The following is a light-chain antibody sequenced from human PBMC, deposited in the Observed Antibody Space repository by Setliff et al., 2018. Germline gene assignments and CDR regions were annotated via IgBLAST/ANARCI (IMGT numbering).Light chain of an antibody. V-gene: IGLV2-8*01. CDR1: SSDVGGYNY. J-gene: IGLJ1*01. CDR2: EVS. CDR3: SSYAGSNNYV. Sequence: QSALTQPPSASGSPGQSVTISCTGTSSDVGGYNYVSWYQQHPGKAPKLMIYEVSKRPSGVPDRFSGPKSGNTASLTVSGLQAEDEADYYCSSYAGSNNYVFGTGTKGTVL.